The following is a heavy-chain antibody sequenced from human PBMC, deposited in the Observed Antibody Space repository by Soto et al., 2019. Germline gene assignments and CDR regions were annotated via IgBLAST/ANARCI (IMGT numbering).Heavy chain of an antibody. V-gene: IGHV4-31*03. J-gene: IGHJ4*01. CDR1: GGSISSGGYY. Sequence: QVQLQESGPGLVKPSQTLSLTCTVSGGSISSGGYYWSWIRQHPGKGLEWIGYIDYSGRTYYNPSLKSRVTISVDTSNNQFSLKLTSVTDADTAVYYCARSAAYYFDYWGHGTLVTVSS. D-gene: IGHD6-25*01. CDR3: ARSAAYYFDY. CDR2: IDYSGRT.